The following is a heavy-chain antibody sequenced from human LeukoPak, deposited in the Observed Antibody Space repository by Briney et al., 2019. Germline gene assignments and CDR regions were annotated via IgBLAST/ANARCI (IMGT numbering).Heavy chain of an antibody. CDR3: ASFVGATTLFDY. CDR1: GGSISSYY. Sequence: TETLSLTCTVSGGSISSYYWSWIRQPPGKGLEWIGYIYYSGSTNYNPSLKSRVTISVDTSKNQFSLKLSSVTAADTAVYYCASFVGATTLFDYWGQGTLVTVSS. D-gene: IGHD1-26*01. J-gene: IGHJ4*02. CDR2: IYYSGST. V-gene: IGHV4-59*01.